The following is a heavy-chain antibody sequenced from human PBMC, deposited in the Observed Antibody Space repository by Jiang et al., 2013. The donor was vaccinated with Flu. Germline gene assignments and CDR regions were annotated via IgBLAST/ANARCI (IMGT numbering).Heavy chain of an antibody. CDR3: ARVSLTGTYYFDY. CDR2: ISTHKEP. D-gene: IGHD2-8*02. Sequence: WISTHKEPQTNEQELHGRVTLTTDTFTSTAYMELRSLRSDDTALYYCARVSLTGTYYFDYWGQGTLVTVSS. J-gene: IGHJ4*02. V-gene: IGHV1-18*01.